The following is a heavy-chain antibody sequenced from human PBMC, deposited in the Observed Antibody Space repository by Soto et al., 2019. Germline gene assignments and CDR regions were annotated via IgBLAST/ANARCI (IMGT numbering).Heavy chain of an antibody. CDR3: ARERPDGARLDP. Sequence: QVQLQESGPGLVKPSQTLSLTCTVSGGSISSGDYYWSWIRQPPGKGLEWIGYIYYSGSTYYNPPFKSLVTIAVDTSKNQFSLKLSSVTAADTAVYYCARERPDGARLDPWGQGTLVTVSS. V-gene: IGHV4-30-4*01. D-gene: IGHD6-6*01. CDR1: GGSISSGDYY. CDR2: IYYSGST. J-gene: IGHJ5*02.